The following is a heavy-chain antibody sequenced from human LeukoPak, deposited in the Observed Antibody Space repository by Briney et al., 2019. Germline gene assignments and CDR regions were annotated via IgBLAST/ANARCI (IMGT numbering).Heavy chain of an antibody. CDR2: ITGSGDGT. CDR3: VKGFVHPTYYFDY. J-gene: IGHJ4*02. D-gene: IGHD3-10*01. CDR1: GFTFSNYA. V-gene: IGHV3-23*01. Sequence: PGGSLRLSCAASGFTFSNYAMMWVHQAPGKRLEWVSSITGSGDGTYYADSVRGRFTISRDNSENTLYLQLNSLRAEDTAVYFCVKGFVHPTYYFDYWGQGTLVTVSS.